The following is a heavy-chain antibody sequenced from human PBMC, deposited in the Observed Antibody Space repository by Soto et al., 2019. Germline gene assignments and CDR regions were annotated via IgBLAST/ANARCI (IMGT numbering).Heavy chain of an antibody. CDR1: GFTFSIYA. Sequence: EVQLLDSGGGLVQPGGSLRLSCAASGFTFSIYAMTWVRQAPGKGLEWVSAISGSGGSTYYADSVKGRFTISRDNSKNTLALQMNSLRAEDTAVYYCAKDADGARHVAGNFDYWGQGTLVTVAS. CDR3: AKDADGARHVAGNFDY. V-gene: IGHV3-23*01. D-gene: IGHD6-19*01. J-gene: IGHJ4*02. CDR2: ISGSGGST.